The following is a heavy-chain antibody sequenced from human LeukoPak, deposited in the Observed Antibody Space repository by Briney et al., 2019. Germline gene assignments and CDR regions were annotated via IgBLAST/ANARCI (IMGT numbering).Heavy chain of an antibody. CDR1: GGSFSGCY. V-gene: IGHV4-34*01. CDR3: ARVPYCSGGSCYPTYYYYYVDV. Sequence: PSETLSLTCAVYGGSFSGCYWSWIRQPPGKGLEWIGEINHSGSTNYNPSLNSQVTISVDTSKNQFSLKLSSVTAADTAVYYYARVPYCSGGSCYPTYYYYYVDVWGKGTTVTVSS. CDR2: INHSGST. D-gene: IGHD2-15*01. J-gene: IGHJ6*03.